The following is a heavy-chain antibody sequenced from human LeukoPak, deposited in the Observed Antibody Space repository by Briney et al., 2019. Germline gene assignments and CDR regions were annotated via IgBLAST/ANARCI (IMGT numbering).Heavy chain of an antibody. D-gene: IGHD3-10*01. Sequence: PSETLSLTCTVSGGSISSTSHYWGWIRQPPGKGLEWIGSIYYSGSTYYNPSLKSRVTISVDTSKNQFSQKLSSMTAADTAVYYCGRHRGYYGSGSKVDYWGQGTLVTVSS. CDR1: GGSISSTSHY. CDR2: IYYSGST. CDR3: GRHRGYYGSGSKVDY. V-gene: IGHV4-39*01. J-gene: IGHJ4*02.